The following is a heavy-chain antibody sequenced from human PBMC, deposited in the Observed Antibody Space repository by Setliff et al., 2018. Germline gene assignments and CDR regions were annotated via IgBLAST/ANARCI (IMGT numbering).Heavy chain of an antibody. Sequence: ASVKVSCKASGYTFTGYYMHWVRQAPGQGLEWMGWINPNSGGTNYAQKFQGWVTMTRDTSISTAYMELSSLRSEDTAVYYCARGGIAAAGTPPSTENFDYWGQGTLVTVSS. CDR1: GYTFTGYY. V-gene: IGHV1-2*04. CDR2: INPNSGGT. J-gene: IGHJ4*02. D-gene: IGHD6-13*01. CDR3: ARGGIAAAGTPPSTENFDY.